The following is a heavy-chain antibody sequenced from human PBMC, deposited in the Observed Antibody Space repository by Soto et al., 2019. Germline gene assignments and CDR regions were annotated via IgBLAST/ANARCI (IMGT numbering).Heavy chain of an antibody. CDR3: ARAEVRPYCGGDCYSPFFDY. Sequence: SETLSLTCTVSGGSISSGDYYWSWIRQPPGKGLEWIGYIYYSGSTYYNPSLKSRVTISVDTSKNQFSLKLSSVTAADTAVYYCARAEVRPYCGGDCYSPFFDYWGQGTLVTVSS. CDR1: GGSISSGDYY. J-gene: IGHJ4*02. CDR2: IYYSGST. D-gene: IGHD2-21*02. V-gene: IGHV4-30-4*01.